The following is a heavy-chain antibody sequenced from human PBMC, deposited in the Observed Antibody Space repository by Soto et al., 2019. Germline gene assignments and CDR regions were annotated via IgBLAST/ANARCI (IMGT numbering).Heavy chain of an antibody. CDR1: GYTFTSYD. D-gene: IGHD2-2*01. J-gene: IGHJ6*03. Sequence: QVQLVQSGAEVKKPGASVKVSCKASGYTFTSYDINWVRQATGQGLEWMGWMNPNSGNTGYAQKFQGRVTMTRYTSISTAYMELSSLRSEDTAVYYCARGYCSSTSCYLYYYYYMDVWGKGTTVTVSS. V-gene: IGHV1-8*01. CDR2: MNPNSGNT. CDR3: ARGYCSSTSCYLYYYYYMDV.